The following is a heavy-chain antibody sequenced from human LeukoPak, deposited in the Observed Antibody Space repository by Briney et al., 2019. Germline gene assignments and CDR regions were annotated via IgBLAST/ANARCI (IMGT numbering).Heavy chain of an antibody. Sequence: ASVKVSCKASGYTFTGYYMHWVRQATGQGLEWMGWMNPNSGNTGYAQKFQGRVTMTRNTSISTAYMELSSLRSEDTAVYYCARGRGYDSSVWGQGTLVTVSS. CDR1: GYTFTGYY. J-gene: IGHJ4*02. CDR3: ARGRGYDSSV. CDR2: MNPNSGNT. V-gene: IGHV1-8*02. D-gene: IGHD3-22*01.